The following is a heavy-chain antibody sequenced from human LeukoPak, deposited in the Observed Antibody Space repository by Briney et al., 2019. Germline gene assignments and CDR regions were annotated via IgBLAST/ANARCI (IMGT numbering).Heavy chain of an antibody. CDR1: GGSISIYY. V-gene: IGHV4-4*09. J-gene: IGHJ4*02. CDR3: ARHDAGIAARPFDN. CDR2: IHASGPT. D-gene: IGHD6-6*01. Sequence: SETLSLTCTVSGGSISIYYWSWIRRPPGKGLEWIVYIHASGPTNYNPSLKSRITISVDTSKNQFSLKLSSVTAADTAVYYCARHDAGIAARPFDNWGQGTLVTVSS.